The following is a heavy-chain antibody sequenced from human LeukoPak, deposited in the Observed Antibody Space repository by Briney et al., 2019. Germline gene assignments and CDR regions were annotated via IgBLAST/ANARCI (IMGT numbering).Heavy chain of an antibody. CDR2: IYYSGST. CDR3: ARRGCSSGRTYCYYFDY. CDR1: GGSFSGYY. V-gene: IGHV4-34*01. J-gene: IGHJ4*02. D-gene: IGHD6-19*01. Sequence: PSETLSLTCAVYGGSFSGYYWSWIRQPPGKGLEWIGSIYYSGSTYYNPSLKSRVTISVDTSRNQFSLKLSSVTAADTAVYYCARRGCSSGRTYCYYFDYWGQGTLVTVSS.